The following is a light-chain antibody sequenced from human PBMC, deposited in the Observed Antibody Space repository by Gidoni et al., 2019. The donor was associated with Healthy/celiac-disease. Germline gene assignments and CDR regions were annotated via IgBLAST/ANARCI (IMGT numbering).Light chain of an antibody. CDR1: SLRSYY. V-gene: IGLV3-19*01. CDR3: NSRDSSGNHLV. J-gene: IGLJ2*01. Sequence: SSELTQDPAVSVALGHTVRITCQGDSLRSYYASWYQQKPGQAPVLVIYGKNNRPSGIPDRFSGSSSGNTASLTITGAQAEDEADYYCNSRDSSGNHLVFGGGTKLTV. CDR2: GKN.